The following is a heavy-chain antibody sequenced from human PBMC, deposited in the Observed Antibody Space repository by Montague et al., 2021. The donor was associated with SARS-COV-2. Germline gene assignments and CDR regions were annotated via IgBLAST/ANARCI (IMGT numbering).Heavy chain of an antibody. CDR1: GDSISSSYR. CDR2: IFHSGTT. J-gene: IGHJ4*02. V-gene: IGHV4-4*02. D-gene: IGHD6-13*01. CDR3: ASWSESDSWYQASLDY. Sequence: SETLSLTCAVSGDSISSSYRWNWVRQSPGKGLEWIGEIFHSGTTNYNPSLKSRITISVDKSRNQFSLRLSSVTAADTAIYYCASWSESDSWYQASLDYWGQGTLITVSS.